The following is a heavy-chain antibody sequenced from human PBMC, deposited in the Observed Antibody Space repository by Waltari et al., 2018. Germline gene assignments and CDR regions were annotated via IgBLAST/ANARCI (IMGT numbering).Heavy chain of an antibody. CDR1: GGTFSSYA. Sequence: QVQLVQSGAEVKKPGSSVKVSCKASGGTFSSYAISWVRQAPGQGLEWMGRSIPIFGTANYAQKFQGRVTITADKSTSTAYMELSSLRSEDTAVYYCARDLLHYYDSSGYYSHYWGQGTLVTVSS. CDR2: SIPIFGTA. J-gene: IGHJ4*02. CDR3: ARDLLHYYDSSGYYSHY. D-gene: IGHD3-22*01. V-gene: IGHV1-69*13.